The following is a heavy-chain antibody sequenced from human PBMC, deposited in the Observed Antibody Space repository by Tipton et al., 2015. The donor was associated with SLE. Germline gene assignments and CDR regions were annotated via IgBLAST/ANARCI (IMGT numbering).Heavy chain of an antibody. CDR3: ARDRTMVQGVTSYFDY. CDR2: IYTSGSA. CDR1: GGSISSGSYY. Sequence: TLSLTCTVSGGSISSGSYYWSWIRQPAGKGLEWIGRIYTSGSANYNPSLKSRVTISLDTSKNQFSLKLSSVTAADTAVYYCARDRTMVQGVTSYFDYWGQGTLVTVSS. J-gene: IGHJ4*02. V-gene: IGHV4-61*02. D-gene: IGHD3-10*01.